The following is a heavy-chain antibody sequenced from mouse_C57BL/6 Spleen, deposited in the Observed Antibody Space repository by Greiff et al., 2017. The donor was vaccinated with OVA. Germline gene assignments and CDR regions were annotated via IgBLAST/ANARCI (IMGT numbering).Heavy chain of an antibody. CDR2: ISYDGSN. CDR3: ARESDYYGSSLYAMDY. J-gene: IGHJ4*01. Sequence: EVKLQESGPGLVKPSQSLSLTCSVTGYSITSGYYWNWIRQFPGNKLEWMGYISYDGSNNYNPSLKNRISITRDTSKNQFFLKLNSVTTEDTATYYCARESDYYGSSLYAMDYWGQGTSVTVSS. CDR1: GYSITSGYY. D-gene: IGHD1-1*01. V-gene: IGHV3-6*01.